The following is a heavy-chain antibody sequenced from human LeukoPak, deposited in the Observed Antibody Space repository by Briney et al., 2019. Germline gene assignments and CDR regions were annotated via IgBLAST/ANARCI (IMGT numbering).Heavy chain of an antibody. V-gene: IGHV4-59*01. J-gene: IGHJ3*02. Sequence: KTSETLSLTCTVSGGSISSYYWSWIRQPPGKGLEWIGYIYYSGSTNCNPSLKSRVTISVDTSKNQFSLKLSSVTAADTAVYYCARVADSSGYRHKNDAFDIWGQGTMVTVSS. CDR1: GGSISSYY. CDR3: ARVADSSGYRHKNDAFDI. D-gene: IGHD3-22*01. CDR2: IYYSGST.